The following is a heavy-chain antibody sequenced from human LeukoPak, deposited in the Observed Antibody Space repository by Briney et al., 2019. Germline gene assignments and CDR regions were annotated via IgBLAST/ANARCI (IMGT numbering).Heavy chain of an antibody. Sequence: GGSLRLSCAASGFTFTSYGIHWVRQAPGKGLEWVAFIRYDGSKEYYADSVKGRFTISRDNAKNSLYLQMNSLRAEDTAVYYCAREKTPYYWGQGTLVTVSS. V-gene: IGHV3-30*02. J-gene: IGHJ4*02. CDR3: AREKTPYY. CDR2: IRYDGSKE. CDR1: GFTFTSYG.